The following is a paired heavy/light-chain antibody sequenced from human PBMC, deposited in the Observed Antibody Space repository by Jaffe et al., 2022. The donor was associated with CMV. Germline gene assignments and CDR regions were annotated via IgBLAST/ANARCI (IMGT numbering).Light chain of an antibody. J-gene: IGKJ1*01. Sequence: IQLTQSPSSLSASVGDRVTITCRASQGISSYLAWYQQKPGKAPKLLIYAASTLQSGVPSRFSGSGSGTDFTLTISSLQPEDFATYYCQQLNSYPRTFGQGTKVEIK. V-gene: IGKV1-9*01. CDR2: AAS. CDR1: QGISSY. CDR3: QQLNSYPRT.
Heavy chain of an antibody. J-gene: IGHJ6*03. CDR3: ARGHAAMYGYYYYYYMDV. V-gene: IGHV4-34*01. CDR2: INHSGST. Sequence: QVQLQQWGAGLLKPSETLSLTCAVYGGSFSGYYWSWIRQPPGKGLEWIGEINHSGSTNYNPSLKSRVTISVDTSKNQFSLKLSSVTAADTAVYYCARGHAAMYGYYYYYYMDVWGKGTTVTVSS. D-gene: IGHD2-2*01. CDR1: GGSFSGYY.